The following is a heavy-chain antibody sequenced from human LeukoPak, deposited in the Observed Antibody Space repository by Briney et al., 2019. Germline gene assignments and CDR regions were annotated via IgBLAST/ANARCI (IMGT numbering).Heavy chain of an antibody. J-gene: IGHJ4*02. D-gene: IGHD3-10*01. V-gene: IGHV3-43D*03. Sequence: GGSLRLSCAASGFTFDDYAMHWVRQSPGKGLEWVSLISWDGGSTYYADSVKGRFTISRDNSKNSLYLQMNSLRAEDTALYYCAKGLGDVGVRGATLDYWGQGTLVTVSS. CDR3: AKGLGDVGVRGATLDY. CDR2: ISWDGGST. CDR1: GFTFDDYA.